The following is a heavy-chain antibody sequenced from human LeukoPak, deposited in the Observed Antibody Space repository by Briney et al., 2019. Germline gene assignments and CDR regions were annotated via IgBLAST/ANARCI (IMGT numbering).Heavy chain of an antibody. CDR3: ASVGYCSGGSCYYFDY. V-gene: IGHV4-34*01. CDR1: VFTFSTYA. CDR2: INHSGST. D-gene: IGHD2-15*01. J-gene: IGHJ4*02. Sequence: LSCAASVFTFSTYAMEWDRQGPGKGLEWIGEINHSGSTNYNPSLKSRVTISVDTSKNQFSLKLSSVTAADTDVYYCASVGYCSGGSCYYFDYWGQGTLVTVSS.